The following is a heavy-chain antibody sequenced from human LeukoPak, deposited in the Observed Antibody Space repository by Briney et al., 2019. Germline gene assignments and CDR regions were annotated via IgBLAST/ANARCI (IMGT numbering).Heavy chain of an antibody. CDR1: GFTVSSNNNY. CDR3: AKGGCSSAICYDFDY. Sequence: PGGSLRLSCAASGFTVSSNNNYMSWVRQAPGKGLEWVSVIYSGGRTDYADFVKGRFTISRDNSKNTLYLQMNSLRAEDTAVYYCAKGGCSSAICYDFDYWGQGTLVTVSS. J-gene: IGHJ4*02. CDR2: IYSGGRT. V-gene: IGHV3-53*01. D-gene: IGHD2-2*01.